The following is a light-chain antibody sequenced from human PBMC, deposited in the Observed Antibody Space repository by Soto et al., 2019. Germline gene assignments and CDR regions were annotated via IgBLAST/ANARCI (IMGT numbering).Light chain of an antibody. CDR3: QQANSLPRT. J-gene: IGKJ4*01. CDR2: TGS. V-gene: IGKV1-12*01. Sequence: DIQMTQAPSSVSASVGDRVSITCQASQGISNWLAWYQQKPGRAPKLLIYTGSSLQSGVPSRFSGTGSGTDFTLTISSLQPEDVATYYCQQANSLPRTFGGGTKVEIK. CDR1: QGISNW.